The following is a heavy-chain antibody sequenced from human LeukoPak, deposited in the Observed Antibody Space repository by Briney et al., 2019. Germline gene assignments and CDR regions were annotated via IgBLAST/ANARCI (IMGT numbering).Heavy chain of an antibody. CDR2: IYYSGST. J-gene: IGHJ4*02. V-gene: IGHV4-59*01. Sequence: SETLSLTCTVSGGSISSYYWSWIRQPPGKGLEWIGYIYYSGSTNYNPSLKSRVTISVDTSKNQFSLKLSSVTAADTAVYYCARGHPFFDYWGQGTLVTVSS. CDR3: ARGHPFFDY. CDR1: GGSISSYY.